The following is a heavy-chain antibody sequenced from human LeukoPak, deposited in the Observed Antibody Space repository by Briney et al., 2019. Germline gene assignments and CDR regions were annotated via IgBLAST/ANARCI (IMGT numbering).Heavy chain of an antibody. V-gene: IGHV4-59*01. CDR2: SHNSGGT. CDR1: GGSITNFY. J-gene: IGHJ4*02. Sequence: PSETLSLTCTVSGGSITNFYWSWIRQAPGKGLEWIGYSHNSGGTDYNPSLKSRVTMSVDTSKSQLSLKLSSVTAADTAVYYCAREMNYYDTTGYYLHYLDYWGQGTLVTVSS. D-gene: IGHD3-22*01. CDR3: AREMNYYDTTGYYLHYLDY.